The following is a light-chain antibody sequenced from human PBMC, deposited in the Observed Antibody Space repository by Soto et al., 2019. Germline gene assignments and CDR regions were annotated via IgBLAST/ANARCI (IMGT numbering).Light chain of an antibody. CDR3: QQYDNLPPYT. CDR2: DAS. Sequence: DIQMTQSPSSLSASVGDRVTITCQASQDISNYLNWYQQNPGKAPQLLIYDASNLETGVPSRFSGSRSGTDFTFTISSLQPEDIATYYCQQYDNLPPYTFGQGTKLEIK. J-gene: IGKJ2*01. V-gene: IGKV1-33*01. CDR1: QDISNY.